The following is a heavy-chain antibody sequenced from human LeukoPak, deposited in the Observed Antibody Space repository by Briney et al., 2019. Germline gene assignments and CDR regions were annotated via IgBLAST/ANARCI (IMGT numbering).Heavy chain of an antibody. V-gene: IGHV4-39*01. CDR3: ARRGNSDAFDI. D-gene: IGHD4-23*01. CDR1: GGSISSSSYY. J-gene: IGHJ3*02. Sequence: SETLSLTCTVSGGSISSSSYYWGWIRQPPGKGLEWIGSIYYSGSTYYNPSLKSRVTISVDTSKNQFSLKLSSVTAADTAVYYRARRGNSDAFDIWGQGTMVTVSS. CDR2: IYYSGST.